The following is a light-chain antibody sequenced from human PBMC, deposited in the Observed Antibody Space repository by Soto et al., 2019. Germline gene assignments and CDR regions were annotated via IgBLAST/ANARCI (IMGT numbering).Light chain of an antibody. CDR1: QSIYSS. CDR3: QQSYSAPYT. J-gene: IGKJ2*01. Sequence: DIQMTQSPSSLSASVGYRVTITCRASQSIYSSLNWYHQKPGKAPKLLIYAASNLQSGVPSRFSGSGSGTDFTLSISSLQPEDFATYYCQQSYSAPYTFGQGTKLEI. V-gene: IGKV1-39*01. CDR2: AAS.